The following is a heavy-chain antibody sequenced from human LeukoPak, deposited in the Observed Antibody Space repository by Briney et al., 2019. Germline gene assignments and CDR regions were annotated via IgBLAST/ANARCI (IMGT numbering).Heavy chain of an antibody. J-gene: IGHJ4*02. Sequence: PGGSLRLSCAASGFTFDDYAMHWVRQAPGKGLEWVSGISWNSGSIGYADSVKGRFTISRDNSKNTLYLQMNSLRAEDTAVYYCAKGRYSSGWYLNYWGQETLVTVSS. CDR1: GFTFDDYA. V-gene: IGHV3-9*01. D-gene: IGHD6-19*01. CDR3: AKGRYSSGWYLNY. CDR2: ISWNSGSI.